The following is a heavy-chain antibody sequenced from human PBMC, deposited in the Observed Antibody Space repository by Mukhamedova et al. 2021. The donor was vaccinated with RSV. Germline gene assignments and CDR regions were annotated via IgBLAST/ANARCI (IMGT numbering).Heavy chain of an antibody. J-gene: IGHJ4*02. CDR2: IKSKTDGGTT. CDR3: TTDFSVVAATHTDY. V-gene: IGHV3-15*01. D-gene: IGHD2-15*01. Sequence: GGIKSKTDGGTTDYAAPVKGRFTISRDDSKNTLYLQMNSLKTEDTAVYYCTTDFSVVAATHTDYWVQGTLVTFSS.